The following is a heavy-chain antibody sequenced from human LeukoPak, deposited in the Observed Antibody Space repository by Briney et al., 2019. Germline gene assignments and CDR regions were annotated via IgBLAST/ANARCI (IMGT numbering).Heavy chain of an antibody. V-gene: IGHV3-21*01. CDR2: ISSSSSYI. Sequence: PGGSLRLSCAASGFTFSSYSMNWVRQAPGKGLEWVSSISSSSSYIYYADSVKGRFTISRDNAKNSLYLQMNSLRAEDTAVYYCARDGTGAYYDIESYWGQGTLVTVSS. J-gene: IGHJ4*02. CDR3: ARDGTGAYYDIESY. CDR1: GFTFSSYS. D-gene: IGHD3-9*01.